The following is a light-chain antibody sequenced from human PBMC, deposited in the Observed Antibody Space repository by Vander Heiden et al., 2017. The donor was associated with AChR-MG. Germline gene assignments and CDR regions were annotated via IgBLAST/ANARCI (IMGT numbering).Light chain of an antibody. V-gene: IGKV1-39*01. CDR1: QSISNY. CDR2: GAS. Sequence: EIQMTQSPASLSASVGDRVTITCRASQSISNYLNWYQHQPGKAPRLLIYGASSLQSGVPSRFSGSGSGTDFALTISRLQPEDFATYYWQLSFSTLSFGGGTKVEIK. J-gene: IGKJ4*01. CDR3: QLSFSTLS.